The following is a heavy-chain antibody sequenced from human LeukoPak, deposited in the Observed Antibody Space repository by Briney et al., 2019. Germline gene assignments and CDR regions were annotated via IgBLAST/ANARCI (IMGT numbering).Heavy chain of an antibody. D-gene: IGHD2-8*01. CDR2: IYSRCSDT. Sequence: GESLKISFMGSGCRFSTYWIGWVRQMPGKGLEWMGIIYSRCSDTRYTPSFQGHVTISADKSISTAYLQWSSMKASDTAMYYCARPLNGASVFWGQGTLVTVSS. CDR3: ARPLNGASVF. CDR1: GCRFSTYW. V-gene: IGHV5-51*01. J-gene: IGHJ4*02.